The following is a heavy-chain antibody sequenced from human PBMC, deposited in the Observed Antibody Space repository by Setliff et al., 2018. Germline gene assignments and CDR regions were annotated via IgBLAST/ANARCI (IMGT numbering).Heavy chain of an antibody. J-gene: IGHJ4*02. CDR3: ARVPRLEWLLPTFDS. Sequence: ASVKVSCKTSGYSFINYGLSWMRQAPGQGLVWVGWISGYNGNTDYAQNLQGRVTMTIDTSTSTAYMELRSLRSDDTAVYYCARVPRLEWLLPTFDSWGQGTLVTVSS. CDR2: ISGYNGNT. CDR1: GYSFINYG. V-gene: IGHV1-18*01. D-gene: IGHD3-3*01.